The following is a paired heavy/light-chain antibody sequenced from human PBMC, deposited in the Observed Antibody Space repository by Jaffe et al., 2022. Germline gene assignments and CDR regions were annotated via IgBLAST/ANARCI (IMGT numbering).Light chain of an antibody. Sequence: QSALTQPASVSGSPGQSITISCTGTSSDVGGYNYVSWYQQHPGKAPKLMIYDVSNRPSGVSNRFSGSKSGNTASLTISGLQAEDEADYYCSSYTSSSTLAVFGTGTKVTVL. V-gene: IGLV2-14*03. CDR3: SSYTSSSTLAV. CDR1: SSDVGGYNY. CDR2: DVS. J-gene: IGLJ1*01.
Heavy chain of an antibody. CDR1: GFSLSTSGVG. CDR2: IYWDDDK. CDR3: ARWYSSSWYQDLQHFDY. Sequence: QITLKESGPTLVKPTQTLTLTCTFSGFSLSTSGVGVGWIRQPPGKALEWLALIYWDDDKRYSPSLKSRLTITKDTSKNQVVLTMTNMDPVDTATYYCARWYSSSWYQDLQHFDYWGQGTLVTVSS. V-gene: IGHV2-5*02. D-gene: IGHD6-13*01. J-gene: IGHJ4*02.